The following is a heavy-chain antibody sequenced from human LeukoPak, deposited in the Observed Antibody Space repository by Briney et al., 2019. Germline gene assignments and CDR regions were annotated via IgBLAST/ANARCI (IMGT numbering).Heavy chain of an antibody. CDR1: GGTFSSYA. J-gene: IGHJ4*01. V-gene: IGHV1-69*13. Sequence: SVKVSCKASGGTFSSYAISWVRQAPGQGLEWMGGIIPIFGTANYAQKFQGRVTITADESTSTAYMELSSLRSEDTAVYYCATEEYYYDSSGYYYPHLGGIFDYWGQEPWSPSPQ. CDR3: ATEEYYYDSSGYYYPHLGGIFDY. D-gene: IGHD3-22*01. CDR2: IIPIFGTA.